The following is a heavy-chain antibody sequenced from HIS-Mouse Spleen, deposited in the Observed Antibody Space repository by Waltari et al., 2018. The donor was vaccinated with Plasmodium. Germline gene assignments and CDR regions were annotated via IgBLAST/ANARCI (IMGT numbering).Heavy chain of an antibody. D-gene: IGHD3-3*01. CDR2: ISAYNGNT. Sequence: QVQLVQSGAEVKKPGASVKVSCKASGYTFTSYGISWVRQAPGQGLEWMGWISAYNGNTNYAQTRQGGATRTTDTSTSKAYRELRSLRSADTAVYYCAGDSPSIFGVVIIHPDYYYYYGMDVWGQGTTVTVSS. V-gene: IGHV1-18*01. J-gene: IGHJ6*02. CDR1: GYTFTSYG. CDR3: AGDSPSIFGVVIIHPDYYYYYGMDV.